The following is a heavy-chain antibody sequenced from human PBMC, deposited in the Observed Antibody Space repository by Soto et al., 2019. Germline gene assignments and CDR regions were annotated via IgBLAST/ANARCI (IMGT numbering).Heavy chain of an antibody. J-gene: IGHJ4*02. V-gene: IGHV4-31*02. Sequence: WTWLRPAPGKGLEWMGYIFNSGTTFYNPSLTSRLSISMDTSGNHFSLELRSGTAADTAVYYCALALGPTTGLDYWGQGTLVTVSS. CDR3: ALALGPTTGLDY. CDR2: IFNSGTT. D-gene: IGHD1-26*01.